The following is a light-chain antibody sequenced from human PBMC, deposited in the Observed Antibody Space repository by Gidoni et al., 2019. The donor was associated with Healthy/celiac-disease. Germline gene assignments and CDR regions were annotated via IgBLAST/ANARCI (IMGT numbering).Light chain of an antibody. CDR3: QQYNSYLLT. V-gene: IGKV1-5*01. J-gene: IGKJ4*02. CDR2: DAS. Sequence: DIQMTQSPSTLSASVGDRVTITCRASQSSSSWLAWYQQKPGTAPKLLIYDASSLESGVPSRFSGSGSGTEFTLTISRLQPDDFATYYCQQYNSYLLTFGGGTKVEIK. CDR1: QSSSSW.